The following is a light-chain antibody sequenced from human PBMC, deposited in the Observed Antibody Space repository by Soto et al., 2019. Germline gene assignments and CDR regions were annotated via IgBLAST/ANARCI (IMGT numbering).Light chain of an antibody. CDR2: EAS. Sequence: DIQMTQSPSSLSASVGDRVTITCRASQGIRHYLAWYQQEPGKVPRLLIYEASNLQSGVPSRFRGGGSGTEFTLTISSLQPEDFATYYCQQSYRTPHTFGQGTKLETK. CDR3: QQSYRTPHT. CDR1: QGIRHY. V-gene: IGKV1-27*01. J-gene: IGKJ2*01.